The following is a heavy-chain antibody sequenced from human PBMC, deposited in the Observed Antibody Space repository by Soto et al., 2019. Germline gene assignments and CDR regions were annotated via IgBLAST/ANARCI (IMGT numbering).Heavy chain of an antibody. V-gene: IGHV3-48*03. CDR1: GFTFSSYE. D-gene: IGHD1-7*01. J-gene: IGHJ6*02. Sequence: PGGSLRLSCAASGFTFSSYEMNWVRQAPGKGLEWVSYISSSGSTIYYADSVKGRFTISRDNAKNSLYLQMNSLRAEDTAVYYCARDWLELRLYYGMDVWGQGTTVTVSS. CDR2: ISSSGSTI. CDR3: ARDWLELRLYYGMDV.